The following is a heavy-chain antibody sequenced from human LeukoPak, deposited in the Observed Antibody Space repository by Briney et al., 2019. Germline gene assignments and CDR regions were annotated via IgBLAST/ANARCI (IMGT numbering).Heavy chain of an antibody. V-gene: IGHV1-8*01. J-gene: IGHJ5*02. CDR2: MNPNSGNT. D-gene: IGHD3-16*01. CDR1: GYTFTSYD. Sequence: ASVKVSCKASGYTFTSYDINWVRQATGQGLEWMGWMNPNSGNTGYAQKFQGRVTMTRNTSISTAYMELSSLRSEDTAVYYCARPTTYSFFGGGRMGDYCFAPGGQAPLATVSS. CDR3: ARPTTYSFFGGGRMGDYCFAP.